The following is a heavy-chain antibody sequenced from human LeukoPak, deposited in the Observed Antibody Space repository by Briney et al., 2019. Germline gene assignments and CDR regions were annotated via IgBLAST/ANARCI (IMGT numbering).Heavy chain of an antibody. J-gene: IGHJ6*03. D-gene: IGHD2-2*01. V-gene: IGHV3-48*01. CDR2: ISSSSSTI. Sequence: GGSLRLSCAASGFTFSSYSMNWVRQAPGKGLEWVSYISSSSSTIYYADSVKGRFTISRDNAKNSLYLQMNSLRAEDTAVYYCARRDCSSTSCSMEVWYMDVWGKGTTVTVSS. CDR3: ARRDCSSTSCSMEVWYMDV. CDR1: GFTFSSYS.